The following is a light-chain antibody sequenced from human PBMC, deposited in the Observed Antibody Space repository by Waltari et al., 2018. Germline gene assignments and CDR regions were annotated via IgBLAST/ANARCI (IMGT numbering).Light chain of an antibody. CDR3: AAWDRSLRIVV. CDR1: SSNIGVST. Sequence: QSVLTQPPSASGTPGQRVTISCSGSSSNIGVSTVNWYQQFPGTAPNLLICGVIPRPSGVPGRFSGSKSGTSASLAISGLQSEDEADYFCAAWDRSLRIVVFGGGTKLTVL. J-gene: IGLJ2*01. CDR2: GVI. V-gene: IGLV1-44*01.